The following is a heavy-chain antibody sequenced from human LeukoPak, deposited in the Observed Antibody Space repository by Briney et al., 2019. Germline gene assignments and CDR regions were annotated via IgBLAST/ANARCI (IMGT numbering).Heavy chain of an antibody. J-gene: IGHJ4*02. CDR2: IYPGDSDT. CDR1: GYSFTSYW. Sequence: GESLKISYKGSGYSFTSYWIGWVRQMPGKGLEWMGIIYPGDSDTRYSPSFQGQVTISADKPISTAYLQWSSLKASDTAMYYCARHAYCSSTSCYPYYWGQGTLVTVSS. D-gene: IGHD2-2*01. V-gene: IGHV5-51*01. CDR3: ARHAYCSSTSCYPYY.